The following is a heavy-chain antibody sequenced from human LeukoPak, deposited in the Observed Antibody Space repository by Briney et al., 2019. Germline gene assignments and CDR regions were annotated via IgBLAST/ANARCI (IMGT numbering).Heavy chain of an antibody. J-gene: IGHJ4*02. V-gene: IGHV4-4*07. CDR3: AREGGGFDY. D-gene: IGHD3-16*01. CDR2: IFTSGST. CDR1: GGSISSHS. Sequence: SQTLSLTCTVSGGSISSHSWGSIRQPAGEGLEWIGRIFTSGSTYYNPSLKGRVIMSVGTSKNQFSLKLVSVTAADTAVYYCAREGGGFDYWGQGTLVTVSS.